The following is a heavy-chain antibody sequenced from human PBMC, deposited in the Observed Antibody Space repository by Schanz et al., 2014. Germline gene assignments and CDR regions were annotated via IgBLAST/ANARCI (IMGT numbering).Heavy chain of an antibody. J-gene: IGHJ3*02. D-gene: IGHD5-12*01. CDR2: ISYDGSSK. V-gene: IGHV3-33*03. CDR1: GFTFSSYG. Sequence: QVQLVESGGGVVQPGRSRRLSCEASGFTFSSYGMHWVRQAPGKGLEWVAVISYDGSSKNHADSVQGRFTISRDNAKNSLYLQMNSLRAEDTAVYYCAGAVATIRADSFDIWGQGTMVAVSS. CDR3: AGAVATIRADSFDI.